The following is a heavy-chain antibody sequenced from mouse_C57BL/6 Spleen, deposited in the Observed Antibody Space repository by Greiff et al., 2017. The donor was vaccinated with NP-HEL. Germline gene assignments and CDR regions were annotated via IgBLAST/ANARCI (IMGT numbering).Heavy chain of an antibody. CDR2: SRNKANDYTT. CDR3: ARGELGYFDY. Sequence: EVKLMESGGGLVQSGRSLRLSCATSGFTFSDFYMEWVRQAPGKGLEWIAASRNKANDYTTEYIVSVKGRFIVSRDTSPSILYLQMNALRAADTAIYYCARGELGYFDYWGQGTTLTVSS. CDR1: GFTFSDFY. J-gene: IGHJ2*01. D-gene: IGHD4-1*01. V-gene: IGHV7-1*01.